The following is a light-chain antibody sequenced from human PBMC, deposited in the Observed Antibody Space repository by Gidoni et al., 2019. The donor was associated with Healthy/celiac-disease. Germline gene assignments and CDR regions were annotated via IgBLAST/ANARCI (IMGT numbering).Light chain of an antibody. V-gene: IGLV3-1*01. CDR1: KLGDKY. J-gene: IGLJ2*01. Sequence: SYELTQPPSVSVSPGQTASITCSGDKLGDKYACWYQPKPGQSPVLVIYQDSKRPSGLPARFSGSNSGNTATLTISGTQAMDEADYYCQAWDSSTASVVFGGGTKLTVL. CDR3: QAWDSSTASVV. CDR2: QDS.